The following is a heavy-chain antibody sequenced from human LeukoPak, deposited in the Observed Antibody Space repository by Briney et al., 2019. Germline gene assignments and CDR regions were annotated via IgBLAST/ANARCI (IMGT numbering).Heavy chain of an antibody. V-gene: IGHV1-69*05. J-gene: IGHJ5*02. CDR2: IIPIFGTA. CDR1: GGTFSSYA. Sequence: GASVKVSCKASGGTFSSYAISWVRQAPGQGLEWMGGIIPIFGTANYAQKFQGRVTITTDESTSTAYMELSSLRSEDTAVYYCAATEGDYGDSRGRFDPWGQGTLVTVSS. CDR3: AATEGDYGDSRGRFDP. D-gene: IGHD4-17*01.